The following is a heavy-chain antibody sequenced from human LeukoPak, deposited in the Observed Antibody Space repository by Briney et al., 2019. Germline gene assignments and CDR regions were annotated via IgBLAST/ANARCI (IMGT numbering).Heavy chain of an antibody. CDR1: GGTFSSYT. CDR3: ASSTVTTSYGRGY. D-gene: IGHD4-11*01. J-gene: IGHJ4*02. Sequence: SVKVSCKASGGTFSSYTISRVRQAPGQGLEWMGRIIPILGIANYAQKFQGRVTITADKSTSTAYMELSSLRSEDTAVYYCASSTVTTSYGRGYWGQGTLVTVSS. V-gene: IGHV1-69*02. CDR2: IIPILGIA.